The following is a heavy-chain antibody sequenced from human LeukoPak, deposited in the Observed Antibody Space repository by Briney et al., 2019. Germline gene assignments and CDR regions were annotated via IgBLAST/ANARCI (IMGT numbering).Heavy chain of an antibody. CDR2: IYYSGTT. Sequence: SETLSLTCTVSGGSISSYYWSWIRQPPGKGLEWIGYIYYSGTTNYNPSLKSRLTISIDTSKNQFSLKLSSVTAADTAVYYCARGRGSDYWGQGTLVTVSS. CDR1: GGSISSYY. D-gene: IGHD2-15*01. J-gene: IGHJ4*02. V-gene: IGHV4-59*01. CDR3: ARGRGSDY.